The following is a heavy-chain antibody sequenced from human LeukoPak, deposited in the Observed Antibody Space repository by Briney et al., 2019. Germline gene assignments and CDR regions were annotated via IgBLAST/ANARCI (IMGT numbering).Heavy chain of an antibody. V-gene: IGHV3-43D*04. CDR3: ARATEWLLYYYYMDV. Sequence: PGGSLRLSCAASGFTFDDYAMHWVRQAPGKGLEWVSLISWDGGSTYYADSVKGRFTISRDNSKNSLYLQMNSLRAEDTAVYYCARATEWLLYYYYMDVWGKGTTVTVSS. CDR2: ISWDGGST. J-gene: IGHJ6*03. D-gene: IGHD3-3*01. CDR1: GFTFDDYA.